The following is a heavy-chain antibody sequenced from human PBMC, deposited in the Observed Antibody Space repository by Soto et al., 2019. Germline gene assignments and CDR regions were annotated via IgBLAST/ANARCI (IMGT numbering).Heavy chain of an antibody. Sequence: ASVKVSCKASGYTFSNFGISWVRQAPGQGLEWMGGISTDNGNTEFARKFQGRLTMTTDTPTNSAYMDLGSLRSDDTAMYYCARDGVGGAAAGISPDHNGMDVWGQGTTVTVSS. CDR2: ISTDNGNT. CDR3: ARDGVGGAAAGISPDHNGMDV. CDR1: GYTFSNFG. D-gene: IGHD6-13*01. J-gene: IGHJ6*01. V-gene: IGHV1-18*01.